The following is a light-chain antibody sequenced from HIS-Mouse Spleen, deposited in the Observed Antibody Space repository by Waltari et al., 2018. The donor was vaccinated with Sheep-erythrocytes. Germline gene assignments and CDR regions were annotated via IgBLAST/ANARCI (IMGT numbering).Light chain of an antibody. CDR1: SSDVGSYNL. CDR2: EGS. V-gene: IGLV2-23*01. Sequence: QSALTQPASVSGSPGQSITISCTGTSSDVGSYNLVSWYQQHPGKAPKLMIYEGSKRPSVVSTRFSGSKSGNTASLTISGLEAEDDADYYCCSYAGSSTPWVFGGGTKLTVL. J-gene: IGLJ3*02. CDR3: CSYAGSSTPWV.